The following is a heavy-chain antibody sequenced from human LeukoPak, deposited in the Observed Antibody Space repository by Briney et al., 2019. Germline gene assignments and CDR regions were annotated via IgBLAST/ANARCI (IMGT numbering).Heavy chain of an antibody. Sequence: GSLRLSCAASGFTFSSYAMSWIRQPAGKGLEWIGRIYTSGSTNYNPSLKSRVTISVDTPKNQFSLKLSSVTAADTAVYYCARVRLYSNYFYYYGMDVWGQGTTVTVSS. V-gene: IGHV4-4*07. CDR2: IYTSGST. CDR3: ARVRLYSNYFYYYGMDV. D-gene: IGHD4-11*01. CDR1: GFTFSSYA. J-gene: IGHJ6*02.